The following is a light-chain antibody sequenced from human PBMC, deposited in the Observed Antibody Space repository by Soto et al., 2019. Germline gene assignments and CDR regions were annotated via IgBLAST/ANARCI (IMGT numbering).Light chain of an antibody. CDR2: PAS. CDR3: QQLNSYPVT. V-gene: IGKV1-9*01. Sequence: DIQLTQSPSFLSASVGDRVTITCRASQGISSYLAWYQQKPGEAPKLLIYPASTLQSGVPSRFSGSGSGTEFTLTISSLQPEDFATYYCQQLNSYPVTFGPGTKVDIK. CDR1: QGISSY. J-gene: IGKJ3*01.